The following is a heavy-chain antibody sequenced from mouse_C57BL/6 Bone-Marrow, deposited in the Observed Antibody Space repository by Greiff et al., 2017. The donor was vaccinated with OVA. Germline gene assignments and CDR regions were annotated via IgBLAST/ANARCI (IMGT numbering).Heavy chain of an antibody. Sequence: EVKLVESGGGLVKPGGSLKLSCAASGFTFSSYAMSWVRQTPEKRLEWVATISDGGSYTYYPDNVKGRFTISRDNAKNNLYLQMSHLKSEDTAMYECSSVATVVAAYYLDYWGQGTALTVSS. D-gene: IGHD1-1*01. J-gene: IGHJ2*01. CDR1: GFTFSSYA. CDR3: SSVATVVAAYYLDY. CDR2: ISDGGSYT. V-gene: IGHV5-4*03.